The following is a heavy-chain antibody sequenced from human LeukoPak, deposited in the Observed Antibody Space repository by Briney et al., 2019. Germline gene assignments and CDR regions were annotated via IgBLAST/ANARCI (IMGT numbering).Heavy chain of an antibody. CDR2: ISASGGST. V-gene: IGHV3-23*01. D-gene: IGHD6-19*01. CDR3: ARRIAVAGTYDY. Sequence: GGSLRLSCAASGFTFSSSAMSWVRQVPGKGLEWVSGISASGGSTSYADSVRGRFTISRDNSKNTLYLQMNSLRADDTAVYYCARRIAVAGTYDYWGRGTLVTVSS. CDR1: GFTFSSSA. J-gene: IGHJ4*02.